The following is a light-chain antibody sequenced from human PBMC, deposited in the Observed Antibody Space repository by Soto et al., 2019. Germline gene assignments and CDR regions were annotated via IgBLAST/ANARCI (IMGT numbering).Light chain of an antibody. CDR3: NSYTSSSTFV. V-gene: IGLV2-14*01. J-gene: IGLJ1*01. CDR2: EVS. Sequence: QSALTQPASVSGSPGQSITISCTGTSSDVGGYNYVSWYQQTPGKAPKLMMSEVSNRPSGVSNRFSGSRSGNTASLTISGLQSEDEAEYYCNSYTSSSTFVFGTGTQLTVL. CDR1: SSDVGGYNY.